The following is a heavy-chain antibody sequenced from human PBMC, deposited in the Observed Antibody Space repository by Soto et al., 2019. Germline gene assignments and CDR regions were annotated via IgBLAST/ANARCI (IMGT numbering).Heavy chain of an antibody. CDR2: ISAYNGNT. Sequence: GASVKVSCKASGYTFTSYGISWVRQAPGQGLEWMGWISAYNGNTNYAQKLQGRVTMTTDTSTSTAYMELRSLRSDDTAVYYCARDFVGYCGGDCYKPGWFDPWGQGTLVTVSS. V-gene: IGHV1-18*04. J-gene: IGHJ5*02. D-gene: IGHD2-21*02. CDR3: ARDFVGYCGGDCYKPGWFDP. CDR1: GYTFTSYG.